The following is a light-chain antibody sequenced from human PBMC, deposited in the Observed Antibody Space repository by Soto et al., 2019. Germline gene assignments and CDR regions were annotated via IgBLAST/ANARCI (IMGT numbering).Light chain of an antibody. CDR3: QQRSNWPWT. CDR2: DAS. J-gene: IGKJ1*01. V-gene: IGKV3-11*01. Sequence: EIVLTQSPATLSLSPGERATLSCRASQSVSSYLAWYQQKPGQAPRLLNYDASNRATGIPARFSGSGSGTDFTLTISSLETEDLAIYYCQQRSNWPWTFGHGTKVEIK. CDR1: QSVSSY.